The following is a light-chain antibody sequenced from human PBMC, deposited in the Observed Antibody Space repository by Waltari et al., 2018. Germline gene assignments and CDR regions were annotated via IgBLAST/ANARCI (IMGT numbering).Light chain of an antibody. CDR3: QQYNSYSYT. J-gene: IGKJ2*01. CDR1: QSISSW. V-gene: IGKV1-5*03. Sequence: DIQMTQSPSALSASVVDIVTFSCRASQSISSWLAWYQQKPGKAPKLLIYKASSLESGVPSRFSGSGSGTEFTLTISSLQPDDFATYYCQQYNSYSYTFGQGTKLEIK. CDR2: KAS.